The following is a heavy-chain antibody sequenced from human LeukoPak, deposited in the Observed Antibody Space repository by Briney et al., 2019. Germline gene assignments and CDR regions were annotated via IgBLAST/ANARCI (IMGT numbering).Heavy chain of an antibody. CDR2: IYYSGST. J-gene: IGHJ3*02. V-gene: IGHV4-59*01. D-gene: IGHD1-26*01. Sequence: PSETLSPTCTVSGGFISGYYWSWIRQPPGKGLEWIGYIYYSGSTNYNPSLKSRVTISVDTSKNQFSLKLNSVTAADTAEYYCARSKWGYAFDIWGQGTMVTVSS. CDR3: ARSKWGYAFDI. CDR1: GGFISGYY.